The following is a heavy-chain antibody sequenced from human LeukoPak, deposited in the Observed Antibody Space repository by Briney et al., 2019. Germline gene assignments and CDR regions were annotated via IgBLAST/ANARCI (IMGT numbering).Heavy chain of an antibody. CDR2: IYPGDSDT. J-gene: IGHJ3*02. CDR3: ARPLFVGALDDAFDI. D-gene: IGHD1-26*01. CDR1: GYSFTTYW. V-gene: IGHV5-51*01. Sequence: TGESLKISCKAFGYSFTTYWIAWVRQMPGKGLEWMGIIYPGDSDTRYSPSFQGQVTISVVKSISTAYLQWSSLKASDTAMYYCARPLFVGALDDAFDIWGQGTMVTVSS.